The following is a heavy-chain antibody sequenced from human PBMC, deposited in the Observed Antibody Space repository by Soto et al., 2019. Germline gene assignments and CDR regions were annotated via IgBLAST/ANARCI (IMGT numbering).Heavy chain of an antibody. J-gene: IGHJ6*02. CDR1: GYTFTSYA. Sequence: QVQLVQSGAEVKKPGASVKVSCKASGYTFTSYAMHWVRQAPGQRLEWMGWINAGNGNTKYTQKFQGRVTITRDTSASTAYMELSSLRSEDTAVYYCASSRITMVPYGMDVWGQGTTVTVSS. CDR2: INAGNGNT. D-gene: IGHD3-10*01. CDR3: ASSRITMVPYGMDV. V-gene: IGHV1-3*01.